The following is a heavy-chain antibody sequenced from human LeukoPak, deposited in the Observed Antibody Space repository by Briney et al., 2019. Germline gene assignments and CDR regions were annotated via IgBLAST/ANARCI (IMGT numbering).Heavy chain of an antibody. CDR3: ARGGVVVVAATPLNY. CDR1: GFTFNSYW. J-gene: IGHJ4*02. Sequence: GGSLRLSCAASGFTFNSYWMHWVRQAPGKGLVWVSRINSDGSSTSYADSVKGRFTISRDNAKNTLYLQMNSLRAEDTAVYYCARGGVVVVAATPLNYWGQGTLVTVSS. D-gene: IGHD2-15*01. CDR2: INSDGSST. V-gene: IGHV3-74*01.